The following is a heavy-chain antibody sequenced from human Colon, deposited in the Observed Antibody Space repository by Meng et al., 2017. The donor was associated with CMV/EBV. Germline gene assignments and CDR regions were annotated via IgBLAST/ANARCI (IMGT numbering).Heavy chain of an antibody. V-gene: IGHV3-21*04. CDR2: ISHSSDI. D-gene: IGHD3-3*01. Sequence: GGSLRLSCAASGFTFSSYSMNWVRQAPGKGLEWVSSISHSSDIYYADSVKGRFTLSRDNAKNSLSLEMNSLRTEDTAFYYCAADFWIGAGYWGQGALVTVSS. CDR1: GFTFSSYS. J-gene: IGHJ4*02. CDR3: AADFWIGAGY.